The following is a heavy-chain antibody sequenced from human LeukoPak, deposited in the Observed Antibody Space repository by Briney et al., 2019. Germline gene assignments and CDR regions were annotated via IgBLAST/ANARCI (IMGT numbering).Heavy chain of an antibody. V-gene: IGHV3-7*01. CDR3: ARDRMSDWEGHFDY. J-gene: IGHJ4*02. CDR1: GFTFSSYW. D-gene: IGHD3-9*01. CDR2: IKQDGSEK. Sequence: PGGSLRLSCAASGFTFSSYWMSWVRQAPGKGLEWVANIKQDGSEKYYVDSVKGRFTISRDNAKNSLYLQMNSLRAEDTAVYYCARDRMSDWEGHFDYWGQGTLVTVSS.